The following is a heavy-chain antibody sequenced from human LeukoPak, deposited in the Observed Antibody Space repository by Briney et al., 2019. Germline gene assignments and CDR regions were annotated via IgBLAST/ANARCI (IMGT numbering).Heavy chain of an antibody. V-gene: IGHV3-15*01. J-gene: IGHJ4*02. Sequence: PEGSLRLSCAASGFTFSNAWMSWVRQAPGKGLEWVGRIKSKTDGGTTDYAAPVKGRFTISRDNAKNSLYLQMNSLRAEDTAVYYCARDERSGWYSPIDYWGQGTLVTVSS. CDR3: ARDERSGWYSPIDY. CDR1: GFTFSNAW. D-gene: IGHD6-19*01. CDR2: IKSKTDGGTT.